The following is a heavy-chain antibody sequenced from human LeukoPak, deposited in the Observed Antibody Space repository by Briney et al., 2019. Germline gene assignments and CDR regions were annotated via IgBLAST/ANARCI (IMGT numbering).Heavy chain of an antibody. CDR2: ISYDGGNK. CDR3: AKDLGDSSGPDTVYGMDV. CDR1: GFTFSSYG. D-gene: IGHD3-22*01. V-gene: IGHV3-30*18. J-gene: IGHJ6*02. Sequence: GGSLRLSCAASGFTFSSYGMHWVRQAPGKGLEWVAVISYDGGNKYYADSVKGRFTISRDNSKNTLYLQMNSLRAEDTAVYYCAKDLGDSSGPDTVYGMDVWGQGTTVTVSS.